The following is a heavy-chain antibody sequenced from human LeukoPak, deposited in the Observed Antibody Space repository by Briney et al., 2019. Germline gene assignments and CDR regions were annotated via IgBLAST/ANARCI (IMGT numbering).Heavy chain of an antibody. Sequence: PSETLSLTCTVSGGFISGYYWSWIRQPPGKGLEWIGYIYYSGRTNYNPSLKSRVTISVDTSKNQLSLKLSSVTAADTAVYYCARHVNSGYHHPFDCWGQGTLVTVSS. CDR2: IYYSGRT. J-gene: IGHJ4*02. CDR3: ARHVNSGYHHPFDC. V-gene: IGHV4-59*08. CDR1: GGFISGYY. D-gene: IGHD3-22*01.